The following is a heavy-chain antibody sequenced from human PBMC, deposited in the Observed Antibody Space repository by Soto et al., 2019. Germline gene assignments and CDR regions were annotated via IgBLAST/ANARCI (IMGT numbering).Heavy chain of an antibody. Sequence: QVQLQQWGAGLLKPSETLSLTCAVYGGSFSGYYWSWIRQPPGTGLEWIGEINHSGSTNYNPSLKSRVTISVDTSKNQFSLKLSSVTAADTAVYYCARGTAGWFGELLSYYYYYMDVWGKGTTVTVSS. D-gene: IGHD3-10*01. V-gene: IGHV4-34*01. CDR3: ARGTAGWFGELLSYYYYYMDV. CDR1: GGSFSGYY. CDR2: INHSGST. J-gene: IGHJ6*03.